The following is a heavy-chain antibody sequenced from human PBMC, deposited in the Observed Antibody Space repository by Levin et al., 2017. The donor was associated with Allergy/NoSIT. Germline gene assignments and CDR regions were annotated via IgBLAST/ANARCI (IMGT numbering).Heavy chain of an antibody. J-gene: IGHJ3*02. Sequence: SQTLSLTCTVSGGSIRSYYWSWIRPPPGKGLEWIGYIYYSGSTNYNPSLKSRVTISVDTSKNQFSLKLSSVTAADTAVYYCASSDAFDIWGQGTLVTVSS. CDR2: IYYSGST. CDR1: GGSIRSYY. CDR3: ASSDAFDI. V-gene: IGHV4-59*01.